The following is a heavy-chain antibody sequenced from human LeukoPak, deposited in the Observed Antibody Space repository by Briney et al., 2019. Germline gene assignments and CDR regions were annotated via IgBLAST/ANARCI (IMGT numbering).Heavy chain of an antibody. Sequence: SETLSLTCTVSGGSISSYYWSWIRQPPGKGLEWIGYIYYSWSTNHNPSLKSRVTISVDTSKTQFSLKLSSVTAADTAVYSCERDSYYDFWSGYYDYWGQGTLVTVSS. J-gene: IGHJ4*02. CDR1: GGSISSYY. D-gene: IGHD3-3*01. CDR2: IYYSWST. CDR3: ERDSYYDFWSGYYDY. V-gene: IGHV4-59*01.